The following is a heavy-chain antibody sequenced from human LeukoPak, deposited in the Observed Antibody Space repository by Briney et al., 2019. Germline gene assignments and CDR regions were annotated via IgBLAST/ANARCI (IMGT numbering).Heavy chain of an antibody. CDR2: IIPILGIA. J-gene: IGHJ3*02. CDR3: ARDRCSSSCPGRDAFDI. CDR1: GGTFSSYA. Sequence: GASVKVSCKASGGTFSSYAISWVRQAPGQGLEWMGRIIPILGIANYAQKFQGRVTITADKSTSTAYMELSSLRSEDTAVYYCARDRCSSSCPGRDAFDIWGQGTMVTVSS. V-gene: IGHV1-69*04. D-gene: IGHD6-13*01.